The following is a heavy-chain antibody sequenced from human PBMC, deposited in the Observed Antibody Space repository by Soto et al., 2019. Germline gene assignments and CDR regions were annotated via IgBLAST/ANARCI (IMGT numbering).Heavy chain of an antibody. CDR1: GFTFSSYA. CDR2: ISYDGTNT. J-gene: IGHJ3*01. V-gene: IGHV3-30*04. D-gene: IGHD2-15*01. CDR3: ARDADMVVVTPGTGGGSLDN. Sequence: QVQLVESGGGVVQSGRSLRLSCAASGFTFSSYAVHWVRQAPGKGLEWVAVISYDGTNTYYTESVTGRFTISRDNAKNTMYLQMNSLRAEDTAVYYCARDADMVVVTPGTGGGSLDNWGQGTMVTVSA.